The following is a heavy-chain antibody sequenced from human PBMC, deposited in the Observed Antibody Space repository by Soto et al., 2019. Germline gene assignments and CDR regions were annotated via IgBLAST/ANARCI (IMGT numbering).Heavy chain of an antibody. CDR2: INPNGSAK. CDR3: AREGK. J-gene: IGHJ4*02. V-gene: IGHV3-7*01. Sequence: EVQLVESGGYLVQPGGSLRLSCAASGFTFNGFWMSWVRQAPGKGLEWVANINPNGSAKKYVDSVEGRFTISRDNAKNSLDLYMTSLRVEDMAIYYCAREGKWGQGTLVAVSS. CDR1: GFTFNGFW.